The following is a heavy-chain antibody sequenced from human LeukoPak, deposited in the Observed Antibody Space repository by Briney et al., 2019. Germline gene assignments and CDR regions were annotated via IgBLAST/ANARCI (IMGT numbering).Heavy chain of an antibody. V-gene: IGHV3-74*01. D-gene: IGHD3-22*01. CDR2: IKSDGKT. CDR3: ARAPSEVGGYYPEYFRH. Sequence: GGSLRLSCDASGFTFSRYWMHWARQAPGKGLVWVSRIKSDGKTNYADSVKGRFTISRDNAKNTVSLQMDSLRAEDTGVYYCARAPSEVGGYYPEYFRHWGQGTLVTVSS. J-gene: IGHJ1*01. CDR1: GFTFSRYW.